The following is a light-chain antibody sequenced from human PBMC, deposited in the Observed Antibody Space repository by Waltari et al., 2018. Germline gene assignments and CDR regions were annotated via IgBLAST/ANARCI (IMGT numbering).Light chain of an antibody. J-gene: IGKJ3*01. CDR3: QRYVTSSRT. CDR2: GTS. CDR1: QSVTSNY. V-gene: IGKV3-20*01. Sequence: EIVLTLSPDTLSLSPGERATLSCMARQSVTSNYLDWYQQKTGQAPGLLLYGTSRRATGIPDRFSGSGSETDFTLSSSRLEPEGIAVYYCQRYVTSSRTSGPGTKVDIK.